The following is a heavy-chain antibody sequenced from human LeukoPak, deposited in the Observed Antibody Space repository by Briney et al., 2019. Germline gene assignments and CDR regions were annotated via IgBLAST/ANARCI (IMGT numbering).Heavy chain of an antibody. D-gene: IGHD6-13*01. CDR1: GFTFSIYS. CDR2: ISSSSSYI. Sequence: GGSLRLSCAASGFTFSIYSMNWVRPAPGKGLEWVSSISSSSSYIYYADSVKGRFTISRDNAKNSLYLQMNSLRAEDTAVYYCARAPAAGFVRFDYWGQGTLVTVSS. J-gene: IGHJ4*02. CDR3: ARAPAAGFVRFDY. V-gene: IGHV3-21*01.